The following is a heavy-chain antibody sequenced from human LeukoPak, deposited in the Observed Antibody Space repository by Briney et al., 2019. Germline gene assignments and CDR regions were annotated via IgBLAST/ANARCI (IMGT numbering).Heavy chain of an antibody. CDR3: ARGRGSYAYFDGMDV. D-gene: IGHD5-18*01. V-gene: IGHV1-8*01. J-gene: IGHJ6*02. Sequence: GASVKVSCKASGYTFTSYDINWVRQATGQGLEWMGWMNPNSGNTGYAQKFQGRVTMTRNTSISTAYMELSSLRSEDTAVYYCARGRGSYAYFDGMDVWGQGTTVTASS. CDR2: MNPNSGNT. CDR1: GYTFTSYD.